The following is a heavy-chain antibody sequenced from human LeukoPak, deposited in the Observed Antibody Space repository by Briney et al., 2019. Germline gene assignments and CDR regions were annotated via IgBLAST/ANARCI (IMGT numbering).Heavy chain of an antibody. V-gene: IGHV3-30*04. J-gene: IGHJ6*03. D-gene: IGHD3-22*01. Sequence: PGGSLRLSCAASRFTFSIYAMHWVRQAPGKGLEWVAVISYTGMYEYYADSVKGRFTISRDNSKNTLYLKMNSLRVDDTAVYYCARAADYYDSSGQYYMDVWGKGTTVTVSS. CDR1: RFTFSIYA. CDR3: ARAADYYDSSGQYYMDV. CDR2: ISYTGMYE.